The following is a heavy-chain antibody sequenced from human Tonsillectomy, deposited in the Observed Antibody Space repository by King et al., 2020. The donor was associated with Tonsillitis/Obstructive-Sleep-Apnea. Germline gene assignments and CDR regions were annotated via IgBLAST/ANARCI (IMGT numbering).Heavy chain of an antibody. D-gene: IGHD5-18*01. CDR1: GGSISSRSYY. CDR2: IYYSGST. CDR3: ARRGSDTAMVTDAFDI. J-gene: IGHJ3*02. Sequence: QLQESGPGLVKPSETLSLTCTVSGGSISSRSYYWGCIRQPPGKGLEWVGSIYYSGSTYYNPSLKSRVTISVDTSKNQFSLKLNSVTAADTAVYYCARRGSDTAMVTDAFDIWGQGAMVTVSS. V-gene: IGHV4-39*01.